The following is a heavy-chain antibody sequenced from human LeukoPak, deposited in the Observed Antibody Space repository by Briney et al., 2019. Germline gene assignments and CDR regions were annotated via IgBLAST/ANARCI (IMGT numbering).Heavy chain of an antibody. CDR3: ARDLADSSGWYYFDY. CDR2: ISYDGSNK. J-gene: IGHJ4*02. CDR1: GFTFGSYA. Sequence: GGSLRLSCAASGFTFGSYAMHWVRQAPGKGLEWVAVISYDGSNKYYADSVKGRFTISRDNSKNTLYLQMNSLRAEDTAVYYCARDLADSSGWYYFDYWGQGTLVTVSS. D-gene: IGHD6-19*01. V-gene: IGHV3-30*04.